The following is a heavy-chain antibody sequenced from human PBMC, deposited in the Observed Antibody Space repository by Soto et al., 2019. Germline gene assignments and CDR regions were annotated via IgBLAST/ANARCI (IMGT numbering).Heavy chain of an antibody. D-gene: IGHD4-17*01. Sequence: GASVKVSCKASGDTFSSSYTISWVRLAPGQGLEWMGGITPILDTTHYAQKFQDRVTITADESTNIAYMELSSLRSDDTAVYYCAKTPPRTTATAYYFDYWGPGTLVTSPQ. CDR1: GDTFSSSYT. CDR3: AKTPPRTTATAYYFDY. V-gene: IGHV1-69*13. J-gene: IGHJ4*02. CDR2: ITPILDTT.